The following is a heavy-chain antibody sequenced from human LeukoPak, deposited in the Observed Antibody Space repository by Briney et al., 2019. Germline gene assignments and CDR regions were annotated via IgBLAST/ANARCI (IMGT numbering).Heavy chain of an antibody. D-gene: IGHD6-13*01. CDR2: IIPIFGTA. J-gene: IGHJ6*03. Sequence: SVKVSCKASVGTFSSYAISWVRQAPRQGLEWMGGIIPIFGTANYAQKFQGRVTITADKSTSTAYMELSSLRSEDTAVYYCARRNSNYYYMDVWGKGTTVTVSS. CDR1: VGTFSSYA. V-gene: IGHV1-69*06. CDR3: ARRNSNYYYMDV.